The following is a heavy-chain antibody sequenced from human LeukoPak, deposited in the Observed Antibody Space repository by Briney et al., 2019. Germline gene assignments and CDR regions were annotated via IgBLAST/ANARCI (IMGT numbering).Heavy chain of an antibody. CDR2: ISPNTGGT. V-gene: IGHV1-2*02. CDR3: ARHGYCGNPRCYPDYYYIDV. D-gene: IGHD2-2*03. Sequence: ASVKVSCKASGYTFTDFYIHWVRQAPGHGLEWMGWISPNTGGTSYAQRFQGRVTMTRDTSITTTYLELRGLTSDDTAVYYCARHGYCGNPRCYPDYYYIDVWGKGTKVTVSS. J-gene: IGHJ6*03. CDR1: GYTFTDFY.